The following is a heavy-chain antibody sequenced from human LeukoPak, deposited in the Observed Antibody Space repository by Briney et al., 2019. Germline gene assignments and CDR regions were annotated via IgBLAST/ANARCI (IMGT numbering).Heavy chain of an antibody. D-gene: IGHD3-10*01. CDR1: GCSSTNYW. V-gene: IGHV5-51*01. Sequence: GESLKISCKGSGCSSTNYWIGWMRQMPGKGLEWMGIIYPGDSDTRYSPSFQGQVTISADKSISTAYLQWSSLKASDTAMYYCAIPRMVRGVIVNWFDPWGQGTLVTVSS. CDR3: AIPRMVRGVIVNWFDP. J-gene: IGHJ5*02. CDR2: IYPGDSDT.